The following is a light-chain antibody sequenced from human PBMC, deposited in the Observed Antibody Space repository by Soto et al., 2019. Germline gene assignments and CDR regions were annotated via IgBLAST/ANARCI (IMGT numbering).Light chain of an antibody. J-gene: IGLJ3*02. CDR1: SSDVGGYKF. CDR2: EVS. Sequence: QSVLTQPASVSGSPGQSITISCTRTSSDVGGYKFVSWYQQHPGKAPKLMIYEVSNRPSGVSNRFSGSKSDNTASLTISGLQAEDEADYYCSSYTTSSTRVFGGGTKVTVL. CDR3: SSYTTSSTRV. V-gene: IGLV2-14*01.